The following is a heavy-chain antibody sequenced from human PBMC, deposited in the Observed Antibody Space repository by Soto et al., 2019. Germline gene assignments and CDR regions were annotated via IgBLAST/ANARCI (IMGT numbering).Heavy chain of an antibody. V-gene: IGHV3-21*01. J-gene: IGHJ3*02. CDR2: ISSSSSYI. CDR1: GFTFSSYS. CDR3: ARDRCSSTSCYTYALDI. D-gene: IGHD2-2*02. Sequence: GGSLRLTCAASGFTFSSYSMNWVRQAPGKGLEWVSSISSSSSYIYYADSVKGRFTISRDNAKNSLYLQMNSLRAEDTAVYYCARDRCSSTSCYTYALDIWGQGTMVTVSS.